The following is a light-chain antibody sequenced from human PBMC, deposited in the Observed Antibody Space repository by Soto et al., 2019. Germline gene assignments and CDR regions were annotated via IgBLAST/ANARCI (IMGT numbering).Light chain of an antibody. CDR1: SSDVGGYDF. V-gene: IGLV2-8*01. J-gene: IGLJ2*01. Sequence: QSVLTQPPSASGSPGQSVTISCTGTSSDVGGYDFVSWYQQHPRKAPKLVIYEVTRRPSGVPDRFSGSKSGNTASLTVSGLQAEDEAVYYCSSYAGSTIFGGGTKLTVL. CDR2: EVT. CDR3: SSYAGSTI.